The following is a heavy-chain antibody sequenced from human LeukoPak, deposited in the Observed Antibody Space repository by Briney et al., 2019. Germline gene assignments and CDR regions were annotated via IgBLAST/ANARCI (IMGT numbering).Heavy chain of an antibody. Sequence: GGSLRLSCAASGITFNSYTMNWVRQAPGKGLEWVSSISSSSSYIYYAASVKGRFTISRDNAKNSLYLQMNSLRAEDTAAYYCAKGGAVVLTGFDSWGQGTLVSVSS. CDR1: GITFNSYT. D-gene: IGHD3-22*01. CDR3: AKGGAVVLTGFDS. J-gene: IGHJ4*02. V-gene: IGHV3-21*04. CDR2: ISSSSSYI.